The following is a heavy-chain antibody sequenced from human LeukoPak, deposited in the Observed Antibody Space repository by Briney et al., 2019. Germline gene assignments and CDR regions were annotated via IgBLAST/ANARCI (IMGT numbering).Heavy chain of an antibody. J-gene: IGHJ4*02. CDR2: INHSGST. D-gene: IGHD5-18*01. Sequence: SETLSLTCAVYGGSFSGYYWSWIRQPPGKGLEWIGEINHSGSTNYNPSLKSRVTISVDTSKNQFSLKLSSVTAADTAVYYCARGMPLVVDTAMVNSDYWGQGTLVTVSS. CDR1: GGSFSGYY. V-gene: IGHV4-34*01. CDR3: ARGMPLVVDTAMVNSDY.